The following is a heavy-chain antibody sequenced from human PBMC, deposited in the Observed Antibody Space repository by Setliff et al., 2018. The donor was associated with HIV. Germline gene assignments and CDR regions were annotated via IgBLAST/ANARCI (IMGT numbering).Heavy chain of an antibody. CDR3: TKNLYRSPWSPLDY. Sequence: GGSLRLSCAASGVTFSSFAMHWVRQAPGKGLEWVAFIRYDDTYKYYADSVKGRFTISRDNSKNTLYLQMNSLRAEDTAVYYCTKNLYRSPWSPLDYWGQGTLVTVSS. J-gene: IGHJ4*02. V-gene: IGHV3-30*02. CDR1: GVTFSSFA. CDR2: IRYDDTYK. D-gene: IGHD6-19*01.